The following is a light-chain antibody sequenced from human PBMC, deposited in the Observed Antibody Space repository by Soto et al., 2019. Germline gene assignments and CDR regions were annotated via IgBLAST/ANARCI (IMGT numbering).Light chain of an antibody. V-gene: IGLV1-40*01. CDR1: SSNIGADYD. CDR2: GNS. J-gene: IGLJ3*02. Sequence: QAVVTQPPSVSGAPGQRVTISCTGSSSNIGADYDVHWYQQLPGTAPKLLIYGNSNRPSGVPDRFSGSKSGTSASLAITGLQAEDGADYYCQSYDSSLSAVVFGGGTKLTVL. CDR3: QSYDSSLSAVV.